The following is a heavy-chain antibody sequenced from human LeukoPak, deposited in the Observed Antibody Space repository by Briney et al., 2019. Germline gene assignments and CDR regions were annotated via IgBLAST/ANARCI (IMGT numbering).Heavy chain of an antibody. D-gene: IGHD6-19*01. Sequence: SETLSLTCAVYGGSLSDYSWSWIRQPPGKGLEWIGEINHSGSTNYNPSLKSRVSISVDTSKNQFSLKLSSVTAADTAVYYCARPVSGTEGGYYYYYMDVWGKGTTVTISS. V-gene: IGHV4-34*01. CDR2: INHSGST. J-gene: IGHJ6*03. CDR1: GGSLSDYS. CDR3: ARPVSGTEGGYYYYYMDV.